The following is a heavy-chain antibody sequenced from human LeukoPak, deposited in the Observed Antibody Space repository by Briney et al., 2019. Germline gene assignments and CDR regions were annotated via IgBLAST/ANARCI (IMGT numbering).Heavy chain of an antibody. Sequence: SETLSLTCTVSGGSISDHYWSWIRQPPGKGLDWIGYIYNTGSTNYNLSLKSRVTMSLDTSKNQFSVKLGSVTAAVTAVYYCAAALGRYGDYSRGYYFDYWGQGTLVTVSS. CDR1: GGSISDHY. V-gene: IGHV4-59*11. CDR3: AAALGRYGDYSRGYYFDY. CDR2: IYNTGST. J-gene: IGHJ4*02. D-gene: IGHD4-17*01.